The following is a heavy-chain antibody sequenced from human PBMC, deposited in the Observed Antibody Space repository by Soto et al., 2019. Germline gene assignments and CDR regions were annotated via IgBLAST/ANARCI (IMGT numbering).Heavy chain of an antibody. Sequence: GGSLRLSCSASGFTFSSYAMHWVRQAPGKGLEYVSAISSHGDNSFYADSVKGRFTISRDNSKKTLYLQMSSLRAEDTAMYYCVTDLKGVVVVAAAIPNWFDPWGQGTLVTVSS. J-gene: IGHJ5*02. CDR2: ISSHGDNS. D-gene: IGHD2-2*01. V-gene: IGHV3-64D*06. CDR3: VTDLKGVVVVAAAIPNWFDP. CDR1: GFTFSSYA.